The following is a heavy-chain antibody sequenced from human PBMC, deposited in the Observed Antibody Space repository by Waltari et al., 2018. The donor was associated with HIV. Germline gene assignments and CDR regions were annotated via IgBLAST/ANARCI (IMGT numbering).Heavy chain of an antibody. V-gene: IGHV3-33*02. CDR3: ARDQHSATNYYGLDV. CDR1: GFYFSNHA. J-gene: IGHJ6*02. Sequence: QVHLVESGGAVVQSGKSLRLSCAASGFYFSNHAMPWVGQGPGKGLGWLSVSWADGRHESYGDLAKGRFTISRDDSDDALFLYQSGLRADDTAVYYCARDQHSATNYYGLDVWGQGTTVTVS. CDR2: SWADGRHE. D-gene: IGHD3-10*01.